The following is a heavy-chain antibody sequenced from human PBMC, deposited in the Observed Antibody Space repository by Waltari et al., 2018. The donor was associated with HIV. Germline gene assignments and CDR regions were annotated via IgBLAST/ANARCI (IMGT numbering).Heavy chain of an antibody. V-gene: IGHV1-69*12. Sequence: QVHLVQSGAEVQKPGSSVRVSCKASGGTFNSFAISWVRQAPGQGLEWMGGIIPIYGAAEYTQKFQGRVKFTAEESTSTAYMELSSLRFEDTAVYYCARDVDNNGVDVWGQGTTVTVSS. CDR1: GGTFNSFA. D-gene: IGHD5-12*01. CDR3: ARDVDNNGVDV. J-gene: IGHJ6*02. CDR2: IIPIYGAA.